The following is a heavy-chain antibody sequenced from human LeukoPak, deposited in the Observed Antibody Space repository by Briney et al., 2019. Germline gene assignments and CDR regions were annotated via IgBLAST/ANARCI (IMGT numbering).Heavy chain of an antibody. Sequence: SGGPLRLSCAASGFTFSSYSMNWVRQAPGKGLEWVSSISSSSSYIYYADSVKGRFTISRDNAKNSLYLQMNSLRAEDTAVYYCARDASGGLLDYWGQGTLVTVSS. CDR3: ARDASGGLLDY. J-gene: IGHJ4*02. CDR1: GFTFSSYS. V-gene: IGHV3-21*01. D-gene: IGHD3-10*01. CDR2: ISSSSSYI.